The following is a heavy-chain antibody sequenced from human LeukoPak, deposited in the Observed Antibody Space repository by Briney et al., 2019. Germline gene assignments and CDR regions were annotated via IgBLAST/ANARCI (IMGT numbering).Heavy chain of an antibody. Sequence: GGSLRLSCAASGFTFSSYWMSWVCQAPGKGLEWVANIKQDGSEKYYVDSVKGRLTISRDNAKNSLYLQMNSLRAEDTAVYYCARVTTVTTSDFDYWGQGTLVTVSS. D-gene: IGHD4-17*01. J-gene: IGHJ4*02. CDR2: IKQDGSEK. CDR1: GFTFSSYW. V-gene: IGHV3-7*04. CDR3: ARVTTVTTSDFDY.